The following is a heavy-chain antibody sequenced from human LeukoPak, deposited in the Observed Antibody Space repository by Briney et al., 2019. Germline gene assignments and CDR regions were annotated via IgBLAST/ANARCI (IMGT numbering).Heavy chain of an antibody. CDR2: INPKNDGT. V-gene: IGHV1-2*06. D-gene: IGHD1-26*01. CDR3: ARGIVGAMTLANYYYYYMDV. Sequence: ASVKVSCKASGYIFTGYYMHWVRQAPGQGLEWMGRINPKNDGTKYAQKFQGRVTMTRDTSIATAYMELRRLRSDDTAVYYCARGIVGAMTLANYYYYYMDVWGKGTTVTVSS. CDR1: GYIFTGYY. J-gene: IGHJ6*03.